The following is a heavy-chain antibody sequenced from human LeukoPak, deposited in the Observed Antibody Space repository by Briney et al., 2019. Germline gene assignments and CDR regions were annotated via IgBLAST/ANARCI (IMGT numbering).Heavy chain of an antibody. CDR2: ISGSGGST. D-gene: IGHD5-18*01. Sequence: HPGGSLRLSCAASGFTFSSYAMSWVRQAPGKGLEWVSAISGSGGSTYYADSVKGRFTISRDNSKNTLYLQVNSLRAEDTAVYYCAKDHEVFRIHQNVFDIWGQGTMVTVSS. V-gene: IGHV3-23*01. J-gene: IGHJ3*02. CDR1: GFTFSSYA. CDR3: AKDHEVFRIHQNVFDI.